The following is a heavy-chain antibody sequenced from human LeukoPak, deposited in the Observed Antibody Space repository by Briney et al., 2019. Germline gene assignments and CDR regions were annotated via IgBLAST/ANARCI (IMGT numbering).Heavy chain of an antibody. V-gene: IGHV4-59*08. CDR2: IYYSGST. CDR3: ARSLRGYRFATDY. D-gene: IGHD5-18*01. Sequence: SETLSLTCTVSGYSINSYYWSWIRQPPGKGLEWIGYIYYSGSTKYNPSIKSRVTISVDTSKNQFSLKLSSVTAADTAVYYCARSLRGYRFATDYWGQGTLVTVSS. J-gene: IGHJ4*02. CDR1: GYSINSYY.